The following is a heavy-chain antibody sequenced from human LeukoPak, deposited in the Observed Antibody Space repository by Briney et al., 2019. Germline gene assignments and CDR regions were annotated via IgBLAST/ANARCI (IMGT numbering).Heavy chain of an antibody. CDR1: GFTFSNYW. V-gene: IGHV3-7*01. CDR2: IKTDGSEQ. J-gene: IGHJ1*01. CDR3: ATYSSLNAREFQY. D-gene: IGHD3-22*01. Sequence: GGSLRLSCEGSGFTFSNYWMSWVRQAPGKGLESVANIKTDGSEQYYVDSVKGRFTISRDNAKNSLYLQMNSLRAEDTAVYYCATYSSLNAREFQYWGQGTLVTVSS.